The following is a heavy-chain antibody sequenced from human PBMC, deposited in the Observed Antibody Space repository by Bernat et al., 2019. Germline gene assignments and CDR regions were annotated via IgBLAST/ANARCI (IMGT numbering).Heavy chain of an antibody. CDR3: ARGVAVAGTSDENFDY. V-gene: IGHV1-46*01. CDR2: INPSGGST. Sequence: QVQLVQSGAEVKKPGASVKVSCKASGYTFTSYYMHWVRQAPGQGLEWMGIINPSGGSTSYAQKFQGRVTMTRDPSTSTVYMELSSLRSEDTAVYYCARGVAVAGTSDENFDYWGQGTLVTVSS. D-gene: IGHD6-19*01. CDR1: GYTFTSYY. J-gene: IGHJ4*02.